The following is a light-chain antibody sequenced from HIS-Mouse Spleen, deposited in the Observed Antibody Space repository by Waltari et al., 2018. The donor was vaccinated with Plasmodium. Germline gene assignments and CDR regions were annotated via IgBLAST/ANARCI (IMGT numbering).Light chain of an antibody. Sequence: QSALTQPRSVSGSPGQSVTIPCPGTSRDVGGYNYVSWYQQHPGKAPKLMIYDVSKRPSGVPDRFSGSKSGNTASLTISGLQAEDEADYYCCSYAGSYTWVFGGGTKLTVL. CDR3: CSYAGSYTWV. V-gene: IGLV2-11*01. CDR1: SRDVGGYNY. CDR2: DVS. J-gene: IGLJ3*02.